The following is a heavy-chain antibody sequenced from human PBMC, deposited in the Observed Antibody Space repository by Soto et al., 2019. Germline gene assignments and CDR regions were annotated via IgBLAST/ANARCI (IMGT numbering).Heavy chain of an antibody. Sequence: VKVSCKASGYAFTSYYMHWVRQAPGQGLEWMGIINPSGGSTSYAQKFQGRVTMTRDTSTSTVYMELSSLRSEDTAVYYCARGAAAGPSLFYYYYGMDVWGQGTTVTVSS. J-gene: IGHJ6*02. V-gene: IGHV1-46*01. CDR1: GYAFTSYY. D-gene: IGHD6-13*01. CDR2: INPSGGST. CDR3: ARGAAAGPSLFYYYYGMDV.